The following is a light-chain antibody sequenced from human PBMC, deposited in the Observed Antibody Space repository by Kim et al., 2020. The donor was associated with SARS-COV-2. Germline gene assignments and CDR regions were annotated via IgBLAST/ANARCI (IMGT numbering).Light chain of an antibody. J-gene: IGLJ3*02. CDR2: QDS. V-gene: IGLV3-1*01. CDR1: KLGDKY. CDR3: QAWDSSTAGV. Sequence: SYELTQPPSVSVSPGQTVSITCSGDKLGDKYACWYQQKPGQSPVLVIYQDSKRPSGIPERFSGSNSGNTATLTISGTQAMDEADYYCQAWDSSTAGVFGG.